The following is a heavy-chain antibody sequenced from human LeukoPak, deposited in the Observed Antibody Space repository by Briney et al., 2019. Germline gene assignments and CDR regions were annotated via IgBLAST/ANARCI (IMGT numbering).Heavy chain of an antibody. J-gene: IGHJ5*02. D-gene: IGHD2-2*01. CDR2: IKQDGSEK. CDR1: RFTFSSYW. V-gene: IGHV3-7*01. CDR3: ARDDCSSISCYHNWFDP. Sequence: GGSLRLSCAASRFTFSSYWISWVRQAPGKGLEWVANIKQDGSEKYYVDSVKGRFTISRDNAKNSLYLQMNSLRAEDTAVYYCARDDCSSISCYHNWFDPWGQGTLVTVSS.